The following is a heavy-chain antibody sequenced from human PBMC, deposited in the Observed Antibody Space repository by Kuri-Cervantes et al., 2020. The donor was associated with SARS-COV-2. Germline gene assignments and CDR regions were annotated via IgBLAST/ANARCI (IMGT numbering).Heavy chain of an antibody. J-gene: IGHJ2*01. CDR3: ARDPWGWYFDL. D-gene: IGHD7-27*01. CDR1: GFTFSSYS. CDR2: ISSSSSYI. Sequence: EGSLRLSCAASGFTFSSYSMNWVRQAPGKGLEWVSSISSSSSYIYYADSVKGRFTISRDNAKNSLYLQMNSLRAEDTAVYYCARDPWGWYFDLWGRGTLVTVSS. V-gene: IGHV3-21*01.